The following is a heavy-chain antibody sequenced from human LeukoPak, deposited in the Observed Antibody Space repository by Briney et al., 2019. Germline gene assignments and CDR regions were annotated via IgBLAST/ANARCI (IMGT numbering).Heavy chain of an antibody. J-gene: IGHJ4*02. V-gene: IGHV1-8*03. CDR1: GYTFTSYD. Sequence: ASVKVSCKASGYTFTSYDINWVRQATGQGLEWMGWMNPNSGNTGYAQKFQGRVTITRNTSISTAYMELSSLRSEDTAVYYCARGYSSSSGHLPSEFDYWGQGTLVTVSS. D-gene: IGHD6-6*01. CDR3: ARGYSSSSGHLPSEFDY. CDR2: MNPNSGNT.